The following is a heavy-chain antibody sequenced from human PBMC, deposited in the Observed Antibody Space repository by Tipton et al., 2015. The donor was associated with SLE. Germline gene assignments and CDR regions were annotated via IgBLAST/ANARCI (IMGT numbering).Heavy chain of an antibody. J-gene: IGHJ4*02. CDR2: IHYSGNT. CDR3: ARHCQIYSFVY. V-gene: IGHV4-39*07. D-gene: IGHD2-21*01. Sequence: TLSLTCTVSGGSISSSAYYWGWIRQPPGKGLEWIGNIHYSGNTYCNPSLKSRVTISLDTSKNQFSLKLSSVTAADTAVYYCARHCQIYSFVYWGQGSLVTVSS. CDR1: GGSISSSAYY.